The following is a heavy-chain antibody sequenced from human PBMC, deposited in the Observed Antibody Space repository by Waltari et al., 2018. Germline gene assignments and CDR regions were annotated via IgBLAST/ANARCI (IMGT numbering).Heavy chain of an antibody. J-gene: IGHJ4*02. Sequence: QVQLQESGPGLVKPSETLSLTCAVSGYSISSGYYWGWIRQPPGKGLEWIGSIYHSGSTYYNPSHKSRVTISVDTSKNQFSLKLSSVTAADTAVYYCARRGVKGSGYFDYWGQGTLVTVSS. CDR1: GYSISSGYY. CDR3: ARRGVKGSGYFDY. CDR2: IYHSGST. V-gene: IGHV4-38-2*01. D-gene: IGHD6-19*01.